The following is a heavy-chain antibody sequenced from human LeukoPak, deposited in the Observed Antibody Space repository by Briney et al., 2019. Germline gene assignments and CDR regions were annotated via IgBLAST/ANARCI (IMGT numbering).Heavy chain of an antibody. CDR1: GFTFDDYA. CDR2: ISWNRGSR. J-gene: IGHJ4*02. V-gene: IGHV3-9*03. Sequence: GRSLRLSCAASGFTFDDYAMHWVRHAPGKGLEWVSGISWNRGSRGYADSVKGRFTISRDSAKNSLYLQMNSRRAEDMALYYCAKGGIPMIVGGFDYWGQGTLVTVSS. D-gene: IGHD3-22*01. CDR3: AKGGIPMIVGGFDY.